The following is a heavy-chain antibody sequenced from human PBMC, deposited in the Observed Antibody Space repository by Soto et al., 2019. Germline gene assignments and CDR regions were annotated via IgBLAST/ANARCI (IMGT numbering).Heavy chain of an antibody. CDR2: ISGSGGST. V-gene: IGHV3-23*01. J-gene: IGHJ4*02. CDR1: GFSFSSYA. D-gene: IGHD6-6*01. CDR3: AQAQSSPTHFDY. Sequence: PGGSLRLSCAASGFSFSSYAMSWVRQAPGKGLEWVSAISGSGGSTYYADSVKGRFTSSRDNSKNTLYLQMNSLRAEDTAVYYCAQAQSSPTHFDYWGQGTLVTVSS.